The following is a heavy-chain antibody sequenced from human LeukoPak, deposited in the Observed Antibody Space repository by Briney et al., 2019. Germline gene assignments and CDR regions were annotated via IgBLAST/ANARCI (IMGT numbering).Heavy chain of an antibody. Sequence: PSETLSLTCNVSGGSISSSTYYWGWIRQPPGKGLEWMGGISYSGHSYDNPSLKSRVNIFADTSKNQFSLKVKSVTAADTAVYYCAAVDVAVAGNDWYFDLWGRGTLVTVSS. J-gene: IGHJ2*01. D-gene: IGHD6-19*01. CDR1: GGSISSSTYY. V-gene: IGHV4-39*01. CDR2: ISYSGHS. CDR3: AAVDVAVAGNDWYFDL.